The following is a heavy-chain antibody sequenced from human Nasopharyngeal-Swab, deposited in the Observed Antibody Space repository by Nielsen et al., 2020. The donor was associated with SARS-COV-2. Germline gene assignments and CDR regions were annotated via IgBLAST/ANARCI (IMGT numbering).Heavy chain of an antibody. J-gene: IGHJ1*01. D-gene: IGHD6-13*01. CDR2: ISRGGESI. V-gene: IGHV3-11*04. Sequence: GESLKISCAASGFIFSDYYMTWIRQVPGKGLEWVSFISRGGESIYYADSVKGRFTISRDNAKNSVYLQMNSLRAGDTAVYYCARGERLCSSCPAEYFQHWGQGTLVTVSS. CDR3: ARGERLCSSCPAEYFQH. CDR1: GFIFSDYY.